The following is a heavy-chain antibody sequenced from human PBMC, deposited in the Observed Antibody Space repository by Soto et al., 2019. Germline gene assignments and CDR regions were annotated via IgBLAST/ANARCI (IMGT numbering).Heavy chain of an antibody. CDR1: GYTFTSYG. CDR2: ISAYNGNT. V-gene: IGHV1-18*01. CDR3: ARDCSSTSCPSPESFDY. Sequence: ASVKVSCKASGYTFTSYGISWVRQAPGQGLEWMGWISAYNGNTNYAQKLQGRVTMTTDTSTSTAYMELRSLRSDDTAMYYCARDCSSTSCPSPESFDYWGQGTLVTVSS. J-gene: IGHJ4*02. D-gene: IGHD2-2*01.